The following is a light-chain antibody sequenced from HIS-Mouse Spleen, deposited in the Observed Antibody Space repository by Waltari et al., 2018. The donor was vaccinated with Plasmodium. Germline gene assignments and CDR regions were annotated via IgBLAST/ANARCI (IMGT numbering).Light chain of an antibody. Sequence: DIQMTQSPSSLSASVGDRVTITCRASQGIRNDSGWYQQKPGKAPKRLIYAASSLQSGVPSRFSGSGSGTEFTLTISSLQPEDFATYYCLQHNSYPLGPPLYTFGQGTKLEIK. CDR3: LQHNSYPLGPPLYT. V-gene: IGKV1-17*01. J-gene: IGKJ2*01. CDR1: QGIRND. CDR2: AAS.